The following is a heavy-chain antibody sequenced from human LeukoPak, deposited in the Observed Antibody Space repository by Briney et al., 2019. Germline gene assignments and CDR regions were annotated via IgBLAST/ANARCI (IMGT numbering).Heavy chain of an antibody. CDR2: IKQDGSEK. Sequence: GRSLRLSCTASGFTFSTYWMSWVRQAPGKGLELVANIKQDGSEKYYVDSVKGRFTISRDNAKNSLYLQVNSLRAEDTAVYYCARNQRRLDYWGQGTLVTVSS. D-gene: IGHD1-14*01. J-gene: IGHJ4*02. CDR3: ARNQRRLDY. CDR1: GFTFSTYW. V-gene: IGHV3-7*01.